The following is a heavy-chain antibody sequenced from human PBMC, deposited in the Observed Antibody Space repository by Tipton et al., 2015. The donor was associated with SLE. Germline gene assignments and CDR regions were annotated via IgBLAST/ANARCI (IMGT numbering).Heavy chain of an antibody. D-gene: IGHD2-2*01. V-gene: IGHV1-18*01. J-gene: IGHJ6*03. CDR1: GYTFTSYG. Sequence: QVQLVQSGPEVKRPGSSVKVSCKASGYTFTSYGISWVRQAPGQGLEWLGWISAYNGNTKYAQNVQGRVTMTTDTSTSTAYMELRSLRSDDTAVYYRARAIVVVPGHYYMDVWGKGTTVTISS. CDR2: ISAYNGNT. CDR3: ARAIVVVPGHYYMDV.